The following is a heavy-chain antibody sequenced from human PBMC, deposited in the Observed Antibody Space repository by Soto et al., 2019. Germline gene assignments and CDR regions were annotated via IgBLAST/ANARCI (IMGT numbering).Heavy chain of an antibody. CDR1: GGSISSNSYY. CDR2: IYYSGST. D-gene: IGHD2-2*01. CDR3: ARVLEYQLLRPYENWFDP. J-gene: IGHJ5*02. V-gene: IGHV4-39*07. Sequence: PSETLSLTCTVSGGSISSNSYYWGWIRQPPGKGLEWIGSIYYSGSTNYNPSLKSRVTISVDTSKNQFSLKLSSVTAADTAVYYCARVLEYQLLRPYENWFDPWGQGTLVTVSS.